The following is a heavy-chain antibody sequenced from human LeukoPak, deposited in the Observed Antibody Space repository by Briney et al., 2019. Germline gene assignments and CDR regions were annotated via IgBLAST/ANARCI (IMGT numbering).Heavy chain of an antibody. CDR2: ISAYNCNT. CDR1: GYTFTSYG. V-gene: IGHV1-18*01. J-gene: IGHJ6*02. CDR3: ARDYCSSSSCYTGPLYYGMDV. Sequence: ASVKVSCKASGYTFTSYGISWVRQAPGQGLEWMGWISAYNCNTKYAHKLQGRVTMTTDTSTSTANIELRTMRSDDTAVYYCARDYCSSSSCYTGPLYYGMDVWGQGTTVTVSS. D-gene: IGHD2-2*02.